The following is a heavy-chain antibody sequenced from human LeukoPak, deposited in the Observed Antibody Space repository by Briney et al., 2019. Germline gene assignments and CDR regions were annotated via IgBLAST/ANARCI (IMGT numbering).Heavy chain of an antibody. CDR3: ARDPRSSSWYETHFDY. CDR1: GYTFTSYY. J-gene: IGHJ4*02. V-gene: IGHV1-46*01. D-gene: IGHD6-13*01. CDR2: INPSGGST. Sequence: GASVTVSCKASGYTFTSYYMHWVRQAPGQGLEWMGIINPSGGSTSYAQKFQGRVTMTRDTSTSTVYMELSSLRSEDTAVYYCARDPRSSSWYETHFDYWGQGTLVTVSS.